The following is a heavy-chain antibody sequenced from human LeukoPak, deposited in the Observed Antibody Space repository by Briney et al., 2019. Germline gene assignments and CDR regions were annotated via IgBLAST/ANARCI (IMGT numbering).Heavy chain of an antibody. J-gene: IGHJ3*02. CDR2: ISAYNGNT. D-gene: IGHD6-6*01. CDR3: ATDKASIGAFDI. CDR1: GYTFTSYG. V-gene: IGHV1-18*01. Sequence: ASVKVSCKASGYTFTSYGISWVRQAPGQGLEWMGWISAYNGNTNYAQKFQGRVTMTEDTSTDTAYMELSSLRSEDTAVYYCATDKASIGAFDIWGQGTMVTVSS.